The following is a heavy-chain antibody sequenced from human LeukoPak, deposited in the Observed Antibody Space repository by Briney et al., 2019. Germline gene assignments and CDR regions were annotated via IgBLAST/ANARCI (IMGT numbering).Heavy chain of an antibody. D-gene: IGHD2-21*02. J-gene: IGHJ2*01. CDR1: GGTFSSYA. CDR3: ASGPVVTAITLNIDWYFDL. CDR2: IIPIFGTA. Sequence: SVKVSCKASGGTFSSYAISWVRQAPGQGLEWMGGIIPIFGTANYAQKFQGRATITTDESTSTAHMELSSLRSEDTAVYYCASGPVVTAITLNIDWYFDLWGRGTLVTVSS. V-gene: IGHV1-69*05.